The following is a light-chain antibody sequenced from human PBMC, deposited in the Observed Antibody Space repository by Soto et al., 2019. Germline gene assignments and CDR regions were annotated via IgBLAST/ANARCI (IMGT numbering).Light chain of an antibody. CDR2: EVS. J-gene: IGLJ2*01. CDR3: SSYTSGSTAS. Sequence: QSALTQPASVSGSPGQSITISCTGTSSDVGGYNYVSWYQQHPGKAPKLMIYEVSNRPSGVSNRFAGSKSGNTASLTISGLQAEDEADYYCSSYTSGSTASFGGGTKLTVL. V-gene: IGLV2-14*01. CDR1: SSDVGGYNY.